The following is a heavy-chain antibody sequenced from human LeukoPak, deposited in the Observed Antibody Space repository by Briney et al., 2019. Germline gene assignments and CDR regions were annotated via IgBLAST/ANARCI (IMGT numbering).Heavy chain of an antibody. CDR3: ARENDRYGRIDY. D-gene: IGHD5-18*01. V-gene: IGHV4-28*03. Sequence: PSDTLSLTCAVSGYSITSTNWWAWIRQPPGKGLEWIGYIYYSGSTHYNPSLKSRVTMSVDTSKNQFSLKLSSVTAADTAVYYCARENDRYGRIDYWGQGTQVTVSS. J-gene: IGHJ4*02. CDR2: IYYSGST. CDR1: GYSITSTNW.